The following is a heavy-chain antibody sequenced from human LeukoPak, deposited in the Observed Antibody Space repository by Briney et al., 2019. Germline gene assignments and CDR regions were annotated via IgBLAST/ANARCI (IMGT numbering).Heavy chain of an antibody. CDR3: ARDRGYYDSSGYTFYYYGLDV. V-gene: IGHV3-23*01. D-gene: IGHD3-22*01. CDR2: ISGGGANT. J-gene: IGHJ6*02. CDR1: GFTFNTYA. Sequence: GSPRLSCTVSGFTFNTYAMSWVCQAPGKGLEWVSGISGGGANTQYADSVKGRFIISRDRSMKTLWLQMSSLRAEDTAVYFCARDRGYYDSSGYTFYYYGLDVWGQGTTVTVSS.